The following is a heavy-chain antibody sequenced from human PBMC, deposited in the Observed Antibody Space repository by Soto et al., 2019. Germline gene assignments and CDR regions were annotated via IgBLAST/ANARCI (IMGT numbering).Heavy chain of an antibody. CDR3: ARAFYGMDV. V-gene: IGHV2-70*04. CDR1: GFSLSGSGMR. CDR2: IDWEDTK. Sequence: SGPTLVNPTQTLTLTGTVSGFSLSGSGMRVTWIRQPPGKALEWLSRIDWEDTKLYSTSLKTRLNISKDTSKNQMVLTMTNVDPADTGAYYCARAFYGMDVWGQETTVTVSS. J-gene: IGHJ6*02.